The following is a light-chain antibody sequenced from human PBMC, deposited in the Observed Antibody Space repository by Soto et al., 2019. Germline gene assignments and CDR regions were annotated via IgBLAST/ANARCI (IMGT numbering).Light chain of an antibody. CDR1: QIFLNKFNNKNY. CDR2: WAS. V-gene: IGKV4-1*01. Sequence: IVMTQSLDSLAVSLGERATINCKSSQIFLNKFNNKNYLVWYQQKPGQPPKLLIYWASTRESGVPDRFGGSGSGTDFTLTISSLQAEDVAVYYCQQYYSTPHTFGQGTKVDIK. CDR3: QQYYSTPHT. J-gene: IGKJ2*01.